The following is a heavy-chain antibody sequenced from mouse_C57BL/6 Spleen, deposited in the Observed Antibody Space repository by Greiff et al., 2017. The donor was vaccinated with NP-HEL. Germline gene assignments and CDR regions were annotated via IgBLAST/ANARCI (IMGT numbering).Heavy chain of an antibody. CDR3: AQVGYCGSYYAMDY. D-gene: IGHD2-3*01. CDR1: GYTFTDYY. V-gene: IGHV1-26*01. CDR2: INPNNGGT. Sequence: EVQLQQSGPELVKPGASVKISCKASGYTFTDYYMNWVKQSPGKSLEWIGDINPNNGGTSYNQKFKGKATLTVDKSSSTAYMELRSLTSEDSAVYYCAQVGYCGSYYAMDYWGQGTSVTVSS. J-gene: IGHJ4*01.